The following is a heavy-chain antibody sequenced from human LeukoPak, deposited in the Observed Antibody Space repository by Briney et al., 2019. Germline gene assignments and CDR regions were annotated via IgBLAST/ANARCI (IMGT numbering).Heavy chain of an antibody. CDR3: AKDISTRGIAVAAY. CDR1: GFTFGDYS. Sequence: GGSLRLSCAASGFTFGDYSMHWVRQGPGKGLEWVSLISWDGGSTYYADSVKGRFTISKDNSKNSLYLQMNSLRPDDTSLYYCAKDISTRGIAVAAYWGQGTLVTVSS. V-gene: IGHV3-43*01. D-gene: IGHD6-13*01. CDR2: ISWDGGST. J-gene: IGHJ4*02.